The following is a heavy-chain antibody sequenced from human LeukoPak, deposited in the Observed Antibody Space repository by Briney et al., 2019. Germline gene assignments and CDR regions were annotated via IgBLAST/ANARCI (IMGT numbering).Heavy chain of an antibody. CDR2: ISSNGGST. V-gene: IGHV3-64*01. D-gene: IGHD3-10*01. J-gene: IGHJ6*03. CDR3: ARDVWFGAPHMDV. CDR1: GFTFSSYA. Sequence: GGSLRLSCAASGFTFSSYAMHWVRQAPGKGLEYVSAISSNGGSTYYANSVKGRFTISRDNSKNTLYLQMGSLRAEDMAVYYCARDVWFGAPHMDVWGKGTTVTISS.